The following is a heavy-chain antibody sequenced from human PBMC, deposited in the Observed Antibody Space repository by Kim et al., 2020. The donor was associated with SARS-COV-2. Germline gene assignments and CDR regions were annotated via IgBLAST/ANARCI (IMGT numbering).Heavy chain of an antibody. V-gene: IGHV1-18*01. CDR2: NSAYKGNT. D-gene: IGHD3-10*01. CDR1: GYTFTSYG. CDR3: ARQGLWFGEAPNWFDP. Sequence: ASVKVSCKASGYTFTSYGISWVRQAPGQGLEWVGWNSAYKGNTNYAQKFQGRVTMTTDTSTSTAYMELRSLRSDDTAVYYCARQGLWFGEAPNWFDPWGQGTLVTVSS. J-gene: IGHJ5*02.